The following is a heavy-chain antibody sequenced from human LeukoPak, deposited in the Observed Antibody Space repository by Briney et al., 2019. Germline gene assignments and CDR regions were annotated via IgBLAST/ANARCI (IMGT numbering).Heavy chain of an antibody. D-gene: IGHD3-10*01. Sequence: ASVKVSCKTSGFIFITYGISWVRQAPGQGLEWMGWINPNSGGTNYAQKFQGRVTMTRDTSISTAYMELSRLRSDDTAVYYCARDFGRVRGVMIDYWGQGTLVTVSS. V-gene: IGHV1-2*02. J-gene: IGHJ4*02. CDR3: ARDFGRVRGVMIDY. CDR2: INPNSGGT. CDR1: GFIFITYG.